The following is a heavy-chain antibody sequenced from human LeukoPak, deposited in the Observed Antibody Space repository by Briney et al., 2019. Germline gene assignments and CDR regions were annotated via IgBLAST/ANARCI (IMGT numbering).Heavy chain of an antibody. Sequence: ASVKVSCKASGYTFTCYYMHWVRQAPGQGLEWKGWINPNSGGTNYAQKFQGRVTMTRDTSISTAYMELSRLRSDDTAVYYCAREGLEVTTYNWFDPWGQGTLVTVSS. D-gene: IGHD4-17*01. J-gene: IGHJ5*02. CDR1: GYTFTCYY. V-gene: IGHV1-2*02. CDR3: AREGLEVTTYNWFDP. CDR2: INPNSGGT.